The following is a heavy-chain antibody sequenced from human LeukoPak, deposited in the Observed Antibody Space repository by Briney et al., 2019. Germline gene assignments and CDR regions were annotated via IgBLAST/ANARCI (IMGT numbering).Heavy chain of an antibody. CDR3: ARDPITMVRGVIPHSDY. V-gene: IGHV4-30-4*08. D-gene: IGHD3-10*01. J-gene: IGHJ4*02. CDR1: GGSISSGDYY. Sequence: SQTLSLTCTVSGGSISSGDYYWSWIRQPPGKGPEWIGYIYYSGSTYYNPSLKSRVTISVDTSKNQFSLKLSSVTAADTAVYYCARDPITMVRGVIPHSDYWGQGTLVTVSS. CDR2: IYYSGST.